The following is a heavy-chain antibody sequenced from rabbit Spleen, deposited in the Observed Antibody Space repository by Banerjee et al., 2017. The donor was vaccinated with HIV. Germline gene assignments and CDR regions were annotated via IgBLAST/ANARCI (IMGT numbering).Heavy chain of an antibody. D-gene: IGHD1-1*01. V-gene: IGHV1S40*01. CDR1: GFSFSSNDY. CDR3: ARDTSSSFSSYGMDL. CDR2: IAGSGSGFT. J-gene: IGHJ6*01. Sequence: QSLEESGGDLVKPGASLTLTCTASGFSFSSNDYMCWVRQAPGKGLEWISCIAGSGSGFTYSATWAKGRFTISKTSSTTVTLQMTSLTAADTATYFCARDTSSSFSSYGMDLWGQGTLVTVS.